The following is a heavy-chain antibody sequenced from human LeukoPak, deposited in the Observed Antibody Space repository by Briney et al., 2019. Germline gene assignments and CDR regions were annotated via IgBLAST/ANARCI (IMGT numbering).Heavy chain of an antibody. CDR2: ISSSSSYI. D-gene: IGHD2-8*02. J-gene: IGHJ4*02. Sequence: GGSLRLSCAASGFTFSSYSMNWVRQAPGKGLEWVSSISSSSSYIYYADSVKGRFTISRDNAKNSLYLQMNSLRAEDTAVYYCARDLVVGNHRGYWGQGTLVTVSS. V-gene: IGHV3-21*01. CDR1: GFTFSSYS. CDR3: ARDLVVGNHRGY.